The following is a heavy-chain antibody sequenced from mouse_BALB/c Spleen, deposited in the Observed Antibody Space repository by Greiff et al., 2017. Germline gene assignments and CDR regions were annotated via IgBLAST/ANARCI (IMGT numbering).Heavy chain of an antibody. V-gene: IGHV5-6-4*01. Sequence: EVQLVESGGGLVKPGGSLKLSCAASGFTFSSYTMSWVRQTPEKRLEWVATISSGGSYTYYPDSVKGRFTISRDNAKNTLYLQMSSLKSEDTAMYYCTRDRGYDGYSYAMDYWGQGTSVTVSS. CDR1: GFTFSSYT. CDR3: TRDRGYDGYSYAMDY. CDR2: ISSGGSYT. D-gene: IGHD2-3*01. J-gene: IGHJ4*01.